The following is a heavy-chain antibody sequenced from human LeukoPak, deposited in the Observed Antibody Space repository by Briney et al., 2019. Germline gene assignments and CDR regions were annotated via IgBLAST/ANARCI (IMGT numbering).Heavy chain of an antibody. V-gene: IGHV3-53*01. CDR1: GFTVSSNY. D-gene: IGHD3-10*01. Sequence: PGGSLRLSCAASGFTVSSNYMSWVRQAPGKGLEWVSVIYSGGTTSYADSVKGRFTISRDNSKNMLYLQMNSLRAEDTAVCYCAINYYGSGSYYHYWGQGTLVTVSS. CDR3: AINYYGSGSYYHY. CDR2: IYSGGTT. J-gene: IGHJ4*02.